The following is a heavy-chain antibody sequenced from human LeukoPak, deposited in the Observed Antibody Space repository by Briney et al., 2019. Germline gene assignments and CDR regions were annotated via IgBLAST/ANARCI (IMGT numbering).Heavy chain of an antibody. CDR1: GGSISSSSYY. J-gene: IGHJ4*02. Sequence: KPSETLSLTCTVSGGSISSSSYYWGWIRQPPGKGLEWIGEINHSGSTNYNPSLKSRVTISVDTSKNQFSLKMSSVTAADTAVYYCAATILATIRPLGYWGQGTLVTVSS. CDR2: INHSGST. D-gene: IGHD5-12*01. CDR3: AATILATIRPLGY. V-gene: IGHV4-39*07.